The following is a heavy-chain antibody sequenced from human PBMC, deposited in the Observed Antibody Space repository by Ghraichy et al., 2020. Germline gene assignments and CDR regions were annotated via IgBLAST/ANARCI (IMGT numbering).Heavy chain of an antibody. J-gene: IGHJ5*02. Sequence: SETLSLTCTVSGGSISSGDYYWSWIRQPPGKGLEWIGYIYYSGSTYYNPSLKSRVTISVDTSKNQFSLKLSSVTAADTAVYYCARAPIVLMVTRFDPWGQGTLVTVSS. CDR3: ARAPIVLMVTRFDP. CDR1: GGSISSGDYY. D-gene: IGHD2-8*01. V-gene: IGHV4-30-4*01. CDR2: IYYSGST.